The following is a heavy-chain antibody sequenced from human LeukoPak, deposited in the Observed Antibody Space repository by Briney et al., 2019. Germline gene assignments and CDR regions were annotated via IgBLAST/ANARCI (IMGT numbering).Heavy chain of an antibody. CDR3: AKTAGGSADY. J-gene: IGHJ4*02. V-gene: IGHV3-30*02. D-gene: IGHD3-16*01. CDR2: ILYDGTNK. CDR1: GFTFSSSG. Sequence: GGSLILSCAASGFTFSSSGTHWVRQAPGEGLEWVAFILYDGTNKYYADCVKGRFTISRDNSKNTLYQQMRSVRAEDLAVIYCAKTAGGSADYWGQGTLVTVSS.